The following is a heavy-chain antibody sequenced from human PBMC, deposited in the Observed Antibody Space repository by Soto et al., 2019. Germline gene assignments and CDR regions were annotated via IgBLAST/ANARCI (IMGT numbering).Heavy chain of an antibody. J-gene: IGHJ4*02. CDR1: GDSFSSNSAA. CDR2: TYYRSKWYN. Sequence: SQTLSLTCAISGDSFSSNSAALNWIRQSPSRGLEWLGRTYYRSKWYNDYGVSVKSRITINPDTSKNQFSLQLNSVTPEDTAVYYCARSRITAAGTFDYWGQGTQVTVSS. CDR3: ARSRITAAGTFDY. D-gene: IGHD6-13*01. V-gene: IGHV6-1*01.